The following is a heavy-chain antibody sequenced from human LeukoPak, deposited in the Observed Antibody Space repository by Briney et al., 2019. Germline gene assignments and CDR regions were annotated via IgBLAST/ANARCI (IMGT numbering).Heavy chain of an antibody. J-gene: IGHJ4*02. CDR2: IYNSGST. Sequence: SETLSLTCTVSGGSISSSNWSWVWQPPGKGLEWFGYIYNSGSTSYNPPLKSRVPISLDTSKNQVSLRLRSVTAADTAVYYCARVATAWVHFDSWGQGTPGTVSS. V-gene: IGHV4-59*01. CDR1: GGSISSSN. CDR3: ARVATAWVHFDS. D-gene: IGHD2-15*01.